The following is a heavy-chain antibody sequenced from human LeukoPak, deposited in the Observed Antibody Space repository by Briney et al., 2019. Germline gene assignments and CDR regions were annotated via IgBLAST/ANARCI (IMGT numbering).Heavy chain of an antibody. CDR1: GFTFGDHA. V-gene: IGHV3-49*04. CDR3: TRAYDSSGYFGDY. CDR2: IRSKAYGCTT. J-gene: IGHJ4*02. Sequence: GGSLRLSCTASGFTFGDHAMSWVRQAPGKGLEWVGFIRSKAYGCTTEYAASVKGRFTISRDDSKSIAYLQMNSLKTEDTAAYFCTRAYDSSGYFGDYWGQGTLVTVSS. D-gene: IGHD3-22*01.